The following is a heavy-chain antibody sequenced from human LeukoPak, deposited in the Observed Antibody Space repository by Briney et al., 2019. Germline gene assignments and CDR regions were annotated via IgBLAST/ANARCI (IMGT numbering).Heavy chain of an antibody. J-gene: IGHJ5*02. CDR3: ARGLGNIIAAAGRGYHWFDP. CDR2: IYHSGST. Sequence: MASETLSLTCAVSGGSISSGGYCWSWIRQPPGKGLEWIGYIYHSGSTYYNPSLKGRVTISVDRSKNQFSLKLSSVTAADTAVYYCARGLGNIIAAAGRGYHWFDPWGQGTLVTVSS. D-gene: IGHD6-13*01. V-gene: IGHV4-30-2*01. CDR1: GGSISSGGYC.